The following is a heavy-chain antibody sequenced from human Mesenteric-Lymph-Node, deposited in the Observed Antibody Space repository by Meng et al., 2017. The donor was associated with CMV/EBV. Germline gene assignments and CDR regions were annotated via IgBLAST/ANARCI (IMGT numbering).Heavy chain of an antibody. D-gene: IGHD5-18*01. CDR2: IDHVGTP. CDR1: GAVMVHS. Sequence: GAVMVHSLTGARQYPGKGLEWLEEIDHVGTPDSNPSLKSHVTVSKDTAENQFYLKLSSVTAADTAVYYCAGRETAMVIFRGVTEYWGQGTLVTVSS. J-gene: IGHJ4*02. CDR3: AGRETAMVIFRGVTEY. V-gene: IGHV4-34*01.